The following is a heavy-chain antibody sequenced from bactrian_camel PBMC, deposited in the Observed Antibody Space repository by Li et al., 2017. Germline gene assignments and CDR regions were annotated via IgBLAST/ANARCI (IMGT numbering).Heavy chain of an antibody. D-gene: IGHD1*01. CDR1: GYTYASYC. V-gene: IGHV3S55*01. Sequence: HVQLVESGGGSVQPGGSLRLSCAASGYTYASYCMGWFRQAADGQERLRVAFIDSDGTTTYADSVKGRFTVSKDNAKNILYLQMNSLKPEDTAMYYCAADEMGCIENVYRGQGTQVTVS. CDR3: AADEMGCIENVY. CDR2: IDSDGTT. J-gene: IGHJ4*01.